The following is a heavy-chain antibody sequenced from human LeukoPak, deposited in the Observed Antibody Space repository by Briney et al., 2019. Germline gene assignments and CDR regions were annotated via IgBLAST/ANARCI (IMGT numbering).Heavy chain of an antibody. CDR1: GFTFSSYA. J-gene: IGHJ4*02. Sequence: GGSLRLSCVASGFTFSSYAMSWVRQAPGKGLEWVSAISGSGGSTYYADSVKGRFTISRDNSKNTLYLQMNSLRAEDTAVYYCAKAVGQWLVEFDYWGQGTLVTVSS. V-gene: IGHV3-23*01. CDR2: ISGSGGST. CDR3: AKAVGQWLVEFDY. D-gene: IGHD6-19*01.